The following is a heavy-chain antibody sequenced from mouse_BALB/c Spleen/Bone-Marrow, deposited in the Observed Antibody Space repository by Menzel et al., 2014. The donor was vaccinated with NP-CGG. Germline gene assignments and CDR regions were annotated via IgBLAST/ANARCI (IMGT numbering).Heavy chain of an antibody. J-gene: IGHJ2*01. CDR3: ARDPGLDYDSFDY. Sequence: VQLKQSGPGLVKPSQSLSLTCSVTGYSITSGYYWNLIRQFPGNKLEWMGYISYDGSNNYNPSLKNRISITRDTSKNQFFLKLNSVTTEDTATYYCARDPGLDYDSFDYWGQGTTLTVSS. CDR2: ISYDGSN. V-gene: IGHV3-6*02. D-gene: IGHD2-4*01. CDR1: GYSITSGYY.